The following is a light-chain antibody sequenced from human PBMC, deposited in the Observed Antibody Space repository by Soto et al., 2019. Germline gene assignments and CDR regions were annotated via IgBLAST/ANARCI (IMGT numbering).Light chain of an antibody. CDR3: LQRSNGPRAT. V-gene: IGKV3-11*01. Sequence: EIVLTQSPATLSLSPGERATLSCRASQNLGNNVAWYQQRPGQAPRLLISGAIDRATGIPARFSGSGSMADYTLTISSLEPEDSAVYYCLQRSNGPRATFGQGTKLEIK. J-gene: IGKJ2*01. CDR1: QNLGNN. CDR2: GAI.